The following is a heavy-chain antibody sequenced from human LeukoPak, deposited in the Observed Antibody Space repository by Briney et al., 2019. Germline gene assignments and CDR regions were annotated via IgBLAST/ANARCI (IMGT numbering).Heavy chain of an antibody. J-gene: IGHJ5*02. CDR2: ISGSGGST. V-gene: IGHV3-23*01. D-gene: IGHD5-24*01. Sequence: GGSLRLSCAASGFTFSSYAMSWVRQAPGKGLEWVSAISGSGGSTYYAASVKGRFTISRDNSKNTLYLQMNSLRAEDTAVYYCARECRDGYNPRAGGNWFDPWGQGTLVTASS. CDR3: ARECRDGYNPRAGGNWFDP. CDR1: GFTFSSYA.